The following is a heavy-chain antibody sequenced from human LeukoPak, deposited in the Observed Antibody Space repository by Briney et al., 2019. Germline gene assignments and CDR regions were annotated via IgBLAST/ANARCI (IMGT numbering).Heavy chain of an antibody. CDR3: AKDQRYSSGWDAFDI. J-gene: IGHJ3*02. CDR1: GFTFSSYA. Sequence: GGSLRLSCAASGFTFSSYAMSWVRQAPGKGLEWVSAISGSGGSTYYADSVKGRFAISRDNSKNTLYLQMNSLRAEDTAVYYCAKDQRYSSGWDAFDIWGQGTMVTVSS. V-gene: IGHV3-23*01. CDR2: ISGSGGST. D-gene: IGHD6-19*01.